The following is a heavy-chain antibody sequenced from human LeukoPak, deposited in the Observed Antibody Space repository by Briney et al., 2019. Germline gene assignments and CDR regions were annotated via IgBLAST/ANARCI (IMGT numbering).Heavy chain of an antibody. CDR3: ARDLPIDTAMVESNGFDY. D-gene: IGHD5-18*01. CDR2: IKQDGSEK. V-gene: IGHV3-7*01. J-gene: IGHJ4*02. Sequence: GGSLRLSCAASGFTFSSYWMSWVCQAPGKGLEWVGTIKQDGSEKYYVDSVKGRFTISRDNAKNSLYLQMNSLRAEDTAVYYCARDLPIDTAMVESNGFDYWGQGTLVTVSS. CDR1: GFTFSSYW.